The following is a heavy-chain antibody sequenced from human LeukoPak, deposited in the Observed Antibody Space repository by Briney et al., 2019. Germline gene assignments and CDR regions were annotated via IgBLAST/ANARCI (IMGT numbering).Heavy chain of an antibody. D-gene: IGHD2-2*01. J-gene: IGHJ6*02. CDR1: GGTFSSYA. V-gene: IGHV1-69*04. Sequence: SVKVSCKASGGTFSSYAISWVRQAPGQGLEWMGRIIPIFGIANYAQKFQGRVTITADKSTSTAYMELSSLRSEDTAVYYCARGPRHCSSTSCNYGMDVWGQGTTVTVSS. CDR3: ARGPRHCSSTSCNYGMDV. CDR2: IIPIFGIA.